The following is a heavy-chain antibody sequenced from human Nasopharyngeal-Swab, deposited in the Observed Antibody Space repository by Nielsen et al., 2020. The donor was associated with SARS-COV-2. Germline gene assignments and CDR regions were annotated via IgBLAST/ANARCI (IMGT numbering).Heavy chain of an antibody. CDR3: VRDVAMVGATLDT. Sequence: VRQAPGKGLEWVAYASHSSSRSHYADSVEGRFTISRDNPKNSLFLQMDSLRDEDTAVYFCVRDVAMVGATLDTWGQGTLVTVSS. CDR2: ASHSSSRS. D-gene: IGHD1-26*01. J-gene: IGHJ1*01. V-gene: IGHV3-48*02.